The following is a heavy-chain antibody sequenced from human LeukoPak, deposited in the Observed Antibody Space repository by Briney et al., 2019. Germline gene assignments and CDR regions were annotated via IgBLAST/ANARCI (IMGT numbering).Heavy chain of an antibody. V-gene: IGHV3-9*03. J-gene: IGHJ4*02. CDR2: ISRNSYSI. Sequence: PGGSLRLSCAASGFTFDDYTVHWVWLVLGKGLGWVSCISRNSYSIGYADCVKARHNIARENPKNSLYLQMNSLSAEDMALFYCKKGAGGQLRYYFDWRGQGTLGTVSS. D-gene: IGHD5-18*01. CDR3: KKGAGGQLRYYFDW. CDR1: GFTFDDYT.